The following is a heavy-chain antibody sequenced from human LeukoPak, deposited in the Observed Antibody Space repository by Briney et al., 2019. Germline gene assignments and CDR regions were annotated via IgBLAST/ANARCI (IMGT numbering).Heavy chain of an antibody. Sequence: GGSLRLSCAASGFTFSNYWMHWVRQAPGKGLVWVSRINSDRSTTTYADSVKGRFTISRDNAKNRLYLQMNSLRAEDTAVYYCARGYSWYRVDHWGQGTLVTVSS. CDR1: GFTFSNYW. J-gene: IGHJ4*02. CDR2: INSDRSTT. D-gene: IGHD6-13*01. V-gene: IGHV3-74*01. CDR3: ARGYSWYRVDH.